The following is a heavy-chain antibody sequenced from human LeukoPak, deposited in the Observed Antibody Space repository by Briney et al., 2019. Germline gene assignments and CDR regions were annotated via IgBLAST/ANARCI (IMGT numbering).Heavy chain of an antibody. V-gene: IGHV3-7*01. CDR3: ARVGTWELQRVFDN. J-gene: IGHJ4*02. CDR1: GFTFTDYW. CDR2: INRAGIES. D-gene: IGHD1-26*01. Sequence: GGSLRLSCAASGFTFTDYWMTWVRQVPGKGLEWVANINRAGIESYYVDSVKGRFSISRDNAEKSLYLQMDSLRVDDTAVYYCARVGTWELQRVFDNWGQGTLVTVSS.